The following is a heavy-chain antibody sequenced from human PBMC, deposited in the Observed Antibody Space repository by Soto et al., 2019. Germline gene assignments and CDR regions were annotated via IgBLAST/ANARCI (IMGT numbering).Heavy chain of an antibody. Sequence: GGSLRLSCAASGFTFSSYAMHWVRQAPGKGLEWVAVISYDGSNKYYADSVKGRFTISRDNSKNTLYLQMNSLRAEDTAVYYCAKDGPQGITIFGVVIPYYYYYGMDVWGQGTTVTVSS. V-gene: IGHV3-30-3*01. D-gene: IGHD3-3*01. CDR1: GFTFSSYA. J-gene: IGHJ6*02. CDR2: ISYDGSNK. CDR3: AKDGPQGITIFGVVIPYYYYYGMDV.